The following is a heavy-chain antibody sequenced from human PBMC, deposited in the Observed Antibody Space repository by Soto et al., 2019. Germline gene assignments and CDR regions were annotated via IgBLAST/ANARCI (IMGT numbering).Heavy chain of an antibody. Sequence: QVQLVESGGGLVKPGGALRLSCAASGFSFSDYYMCWMRQAPGKGLEWVSYISSSGTTIYYADSLKGRFTISRDNAKNLLYLQMNSLRAEDTALYYCARAGRNGALWGQGTLVTVSS. CDR2: ISSSGTTI. V-gene: IGHV3-11*01. CDR1: GFSFSDYY. D-gene: IGHD3-10*01. CDR3: ARAGRNGAL. J-gene: IGHJ4*02.